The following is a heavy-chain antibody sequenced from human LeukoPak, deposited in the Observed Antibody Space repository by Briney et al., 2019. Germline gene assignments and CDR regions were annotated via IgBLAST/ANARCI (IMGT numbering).Heavy chain of an antibody. CDR2: MNPNSGNT. V-gene: IGHV1-8*01. CDR1: GYTFTSYD. Sequence: ASVKVSCKASGYTFTSYDINWVRQATGQGLEWMGWMNPNSGNTGYAQKFQGRVTMTTDTSTSTAYMELRSLRSDDTAVYYCARDYYDSSGYLDYWGQGTLVTVSS. D-gene: IGHD3-22*01. J-gene: IGHJ4*02. CDR3: ARDYYDSSGYLDY.